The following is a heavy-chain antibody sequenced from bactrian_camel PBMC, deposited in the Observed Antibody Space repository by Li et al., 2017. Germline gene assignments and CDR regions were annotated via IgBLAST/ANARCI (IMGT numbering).Heavy chain of an antibody. D-gene: IGHD1*01. CDR3: AKGQIEGNWYDFGT. CDR2: IDGNDET. V-gene: IGHV3S53*01. J-gene: IGHJ6*01. Sequence: QLVESGGGSVQPGKSLRLSCATSGTLFNQACMGWARGEDREVVATIDGNDETTYADSVKGRFTASRDNAKNTHYLQLNNLNTQDTAMYYCAKGQIEGNWYDFGTWGQGTQVTVS. CDR1: GTLFNQA.